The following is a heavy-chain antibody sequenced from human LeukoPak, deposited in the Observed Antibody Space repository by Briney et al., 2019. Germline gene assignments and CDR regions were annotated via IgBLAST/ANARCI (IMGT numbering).Heavy chain of an antibody. CDR3: ARAPLRMWDYFDY. Sequence: GGSLRLSCAASGFTFSSYELNWVRQAPGKGLEWLSYINNSGTTIYYADSVKGRFTISRDNAKNSLYLQMNSLRAEDTAVSYCARAPLRMWDYFDYWGQGTLVTVSS. D-gene: IGHD1-26*01. J-gene: IGHJ4*02. CDR2: INNSGTTI. CDR1: GFTFSSYE. V-gene: IGHV3-48*03.